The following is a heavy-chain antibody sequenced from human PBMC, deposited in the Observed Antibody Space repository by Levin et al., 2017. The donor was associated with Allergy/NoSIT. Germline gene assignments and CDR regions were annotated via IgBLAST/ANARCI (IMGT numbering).Heavy chain of an antibody. D-gene: IGHD1-26*01. V-gene: IGHV3-23*01. Sequence: GGSLRLSCAASGFTFSIYGMSWVRQSPGKGLEWVSAISNTGDNKYYRDSVQGRFTISRDNSRNTVYLQMNSLRGEDTAVYYCAKHLSGPTRPNDYWGQGTLVTVSS. CDR2: ISNTGDNK. CDR1: GFTFSIYG. J-gene: IGHJ4*02. CDR3: AKHLSGPTRPNDY.